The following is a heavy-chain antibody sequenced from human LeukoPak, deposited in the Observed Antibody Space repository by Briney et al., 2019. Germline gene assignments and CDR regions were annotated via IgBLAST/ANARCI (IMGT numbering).Heavy chain of an antibody. CDR3: VHGSYIF. J-gene: IGHJ4*02. V-gene: IGHV3-7*02. CDR1: GFTLTNYW. D-gene: IGHD3-10*01. Sequence: GGTLRLCCEVSGFTLTNYWRRWVRQAPGKGLEWVANINQDGSEKNYGDSVEGRFAISRDNAKNSLYLQMNSLRAEDTAVYYCVHGSYIFWGQGTLVTVSS. CDR2: INQDGSEK.